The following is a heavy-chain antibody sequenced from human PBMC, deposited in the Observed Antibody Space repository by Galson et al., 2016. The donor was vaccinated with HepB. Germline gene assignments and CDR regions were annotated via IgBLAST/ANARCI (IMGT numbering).Heavy chain of an antibody. V-gene: IGHV3-74*01. Sequence: SLRLSCAASGFAFSSHWMHWVRQDLGKGLVWVSRINSDGTISNYADSVKGRFTISRDNAKNTLYLQMNSLRAEDTAVYFCVRDHSVVTTTADNWFDPWDRGTLVTVSS. CDR1: GFAFSSHW. J-gene: IGHJ5*02. D-gene: IGHD4-23*01. CDR3: VRDHSVVTTTADNWFDP. CDR2: INSDGTIS.